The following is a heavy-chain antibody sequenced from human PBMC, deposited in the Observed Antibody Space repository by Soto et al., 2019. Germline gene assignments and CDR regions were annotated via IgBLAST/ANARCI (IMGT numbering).Heavy chain of an antibody. Sequence: PGESLKISCNGAGYSFTIYWIGWVRQMPGKGLEWMGIIYPGDSDTRYSPSFQGQVTISADKSISTAYLQWSSLKASDTATYYCARFSSSDLGNWFDPWGQGTLVTVSS. CDR3: ARFSSSDLGNWFDP. J-gene: IGHJ5*02. CDR2: IYPGDSDT. D-gene: IGHD6-6*01. CDR1: GYSFTIYW. V-gene: IGHV5-51*01.